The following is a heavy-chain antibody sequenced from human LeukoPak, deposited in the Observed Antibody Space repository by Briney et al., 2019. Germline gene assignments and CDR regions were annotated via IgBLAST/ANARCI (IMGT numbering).Heavy chain of an antibody. Sequence: ASVKVSCKASGYTFTSYGISWVRQAPGQGLEWMGWISAYNGNTNYAQKLQGRVTMTTDTSTSTAYMELSRLRSDDTAVYYCANLVAVAGTGAFDIWGQGTMVTVSS. V-gene: IGHV1-18*01. CDR3: ANLVAVAGTGAFDI. CDR1: GYTFTSYG. CDR2: ISAYNGNT. J-gene: IGHJ3*02. D-gene: IGHD6-19*01.